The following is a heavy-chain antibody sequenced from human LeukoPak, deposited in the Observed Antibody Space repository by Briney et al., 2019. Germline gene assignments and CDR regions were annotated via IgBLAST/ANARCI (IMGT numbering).Heavy chain of an antibody. Sequence: KPGGSLRLSCVASGFTVSSNYMTWVRQAPGKGLEWVSSISSSSSYIYYADSVKGRFTISRDNTKNSLYLQMNSLRAEDTAVYYCARSLHSDYWGQGTLVTVSS. CDR2: ISSSSSYI. CDR1: GFTVSSNY. D-gene: IGHD2-15*01. V-gene: IGHV3-21*01. J-gene: IGHJ4*02. CDR3: ARSLHSDY.